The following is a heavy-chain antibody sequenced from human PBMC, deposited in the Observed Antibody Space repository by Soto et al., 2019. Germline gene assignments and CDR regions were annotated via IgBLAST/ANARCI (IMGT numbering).Heavy chain of an antibody. CDR3: ARDPSLHSCSWYQGNYYYYGMDV. CDR1: GYTFTSYA. CDR2: INAGNGNT. Sequence: ASVKVSCKASGYTFTSYAMHWVRQAPGQRLEWMGWINAGNGNTKYSQKFQGRVTITRDTSASTAYMELSSLRSEDTAVYYCARDPSLHSCSWYQGNYYYYGMDVWGQGTTVTVSS. J-gene: IGHJ6*02. V-gene: IGHV1-3*01. D-gene: IGHD6-13*01.